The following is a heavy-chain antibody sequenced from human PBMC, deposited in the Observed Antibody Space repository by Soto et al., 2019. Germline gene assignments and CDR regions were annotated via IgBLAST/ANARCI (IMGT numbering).Heavy chain of an antibody. J-gene: IGHJ4*02. V-gene: IGHV4-30-2*01. CDR2: IYHSGST. CDR1: GGSISSGGYS. CDR3: ARVSRPIKYGDYPPHFDY. D-gene: IGHD4-17*01. Sequence: SETLSLTCAVSGGSISSGGYSWSWIRQPPGKGLEWIGYIYHSGSTYYNPSLKSRVTISVDRSKNQFSLKLSSVTAADTAVYYCARVSRPIKYGDYPPHFDYWGQGTLVTVSS.